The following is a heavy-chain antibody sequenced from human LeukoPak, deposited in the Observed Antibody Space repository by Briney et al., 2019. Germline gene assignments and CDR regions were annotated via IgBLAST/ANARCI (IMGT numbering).Heavy chain of an antibody. V-gene: IGHV3-33*01. J-gene: IGHJ3*02. CDR2: IWYDGSNK. Sequence: GRSLRLSCAASGFTFSSYGMHWVRQAPGKGLEWVAVIWYDGSNKYYADSVKGRFTISRDNSKNTLYLQMNSLRAEDTAVYYCARDPDMMITFGGVIVGGAFDIWGQGTMVTVSS. CDR1: GFTFSSYG. CDR3: ARDPDMMITFGGVIVGGAFDI. D-gene: IGHD3-16*02.